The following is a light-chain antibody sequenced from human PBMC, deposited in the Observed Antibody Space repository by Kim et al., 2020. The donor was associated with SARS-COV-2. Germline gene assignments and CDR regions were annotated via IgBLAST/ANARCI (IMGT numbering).Light chain of an antibody. V-gene: IGKV1-5*01. CDR3: QQYISYPLT. CDR2: DAS. Sequence: APVGDRVTITCRASQSIDSWLAWYQEKPGKAPKVLIYDASTLESGVPSRFSGSGSGTEFTLTISSLQPDDFATYYCQQYISYPLTFCGGTKVDIK. CDR1: QSIDSW. J-gene: IGKJ4*01.